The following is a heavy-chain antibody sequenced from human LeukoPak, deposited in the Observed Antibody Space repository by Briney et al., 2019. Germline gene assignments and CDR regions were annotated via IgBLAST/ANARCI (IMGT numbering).Heavy chain of an antibody. CDR1: GGTFSSYA. D-gene: IGHD3-22*01. J-gene: IGHJ3*02. V-gene: IGHV1-69*04. CDR2: IIPIFGIA. CDR3: GYDISVYYLDVFDI. Sequence: SVKVSCKASGGTFSSYAISWVRQAPGQGLEWMGRIIPIFGIANYAQKFQGRVTITADKSTSTAYMELSSLRSEDTAVYYCGYDISVYYLDVFDIWAQGTMVTVSS.